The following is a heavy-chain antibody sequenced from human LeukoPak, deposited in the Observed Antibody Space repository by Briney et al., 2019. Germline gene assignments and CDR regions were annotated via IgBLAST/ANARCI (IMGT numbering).Heavy chain of an antibody. J-gene: IGHJ6*02. CDR2: HYYSGNT. V-gene: IGHV4-31*03. D-gene: IGHD2-8*01. Sequence: SQTLSLTCTVSGGSISSGSYWWSWIRQHPERGLEWIGYHYYSGNTYYNPSLRSRVSISVDTSKNQLSLTLTSVTAADTAVYYCARGHRTSSAYHCNAMDVWGQGTTVTVSS. CDR3: ARGHRTSSAYHCNAMDV. CDR1: GGSISSGSYW.